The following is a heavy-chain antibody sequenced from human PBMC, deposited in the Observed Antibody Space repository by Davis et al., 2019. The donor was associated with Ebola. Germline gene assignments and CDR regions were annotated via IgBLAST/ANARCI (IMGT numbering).Heavy chain of an antibody. J-gene: IGHJ6*02. V-gene: IGHV4-34*01. Sequence: PSETLSLTCAVYGGSFSGYYWSWIRQPPGKGLEWIGEINHSGSTNYNPSLKSRVTISVDTSKNQFSLKLSSVTAADTAVYYCARGRGYCSSTSCLDYYYYYGMDVWGQGTTVTVSS. CDR1: GGSFSGYY. CDR3: ARGRGYCSSTSCLDYYYYYGMDV. D-gene: IGHD2-2*01. CDR2: INHSGST.